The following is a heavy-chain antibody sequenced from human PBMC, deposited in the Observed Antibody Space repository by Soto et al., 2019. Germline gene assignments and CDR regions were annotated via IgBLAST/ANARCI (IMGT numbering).Heavy chain of an antibody. Sequence: GGSLRLSCAASGFTFSSYAMSWVRQAPGKGLEWVSAISGSGGSTYYADSVKGRFTISRDNSKNTLYLQMNSLRAEDTAVYYCAKVRTGYCSSTSCYGEFDYWGQGTLVTVSS. CDR1: GFTFSSYA. V-gene: IGHV3-23*01. J-gene: IGHJ4*02. CDR2: ISGSGGST. CDR3: AKVRTGYCSSTSCYGEFDY. D-gene: IGHD2-2*01.